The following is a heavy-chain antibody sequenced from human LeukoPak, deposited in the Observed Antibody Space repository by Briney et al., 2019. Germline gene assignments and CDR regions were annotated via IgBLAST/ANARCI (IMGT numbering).Heavy chain of an antibody. CDR3: ARKAFGSSSWYVDF. J-gene: IGHJ4*02. V-gene: IGHV1-69*05. D-gene: IGHD6-13*01. CDR1: GGTFSSYA. Sequence: ASVKVSCKASGGTFSSYAISWVRQAPGQGLEWMGGIIPIFGTANYAQKFQGRVTITTDESTSTAYMELSSLRSEDTAVYYCARKAFGSSSWYVDFWGQGTLVTVSS. CDR2: IIPIFGTA.